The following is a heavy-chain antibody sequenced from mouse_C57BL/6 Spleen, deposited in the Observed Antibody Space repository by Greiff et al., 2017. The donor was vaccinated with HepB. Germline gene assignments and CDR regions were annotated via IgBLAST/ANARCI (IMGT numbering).Heavy chain of an antibody. Sequence: DVQLQESGPGLVKPSQSLSLTCSVTGYSFTSGYFWNWIRQFPGNKLEWMGYISYDGSNNYNPSLKNRISITRDTSKNQFFLKLNSVTTEDTATYYCARDLDYGSSLWFAYWGQGTLVTVSA. CDR3: ARDLDYGSSLWFAY. J-gene: IGHJ3*01. D-gene: IGHD1-1*01. CDR2: ISYDGSN. CDR1: GYSFTSGYF. V-gene: IGHV3-6*01.